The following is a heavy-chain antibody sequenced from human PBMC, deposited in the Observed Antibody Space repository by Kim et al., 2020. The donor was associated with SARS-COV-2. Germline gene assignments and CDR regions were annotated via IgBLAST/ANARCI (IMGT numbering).Heavy chain of an antibody. J-gene: IGHJ6*02. D-gene: IGHD3-10*01. CDR2: SKTI. Sequence: SKTIYYADSVQGRFSISRDNAENSLSLLMNSLRDEDTGVYFCARDGAMDVWGQGATVTVSS. V-gene: IGHV3-48*02. CDR3: ARDGAMDV.